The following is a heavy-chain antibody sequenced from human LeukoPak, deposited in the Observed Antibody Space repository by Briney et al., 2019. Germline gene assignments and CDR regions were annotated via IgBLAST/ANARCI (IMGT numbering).Heavy chain of an antibody. J-gene: IGHJ4*02. CDR3: ARGRAIVASTAIRAYYFDY. CDR1: GGSISSSSYS. V-gene: IGHV4-39*01. Sequence: SETLFLTCTVPGGSISSSSYSWGWIRQPPGKGLEWIGSIYYSGSTYYNPSLNSRVTISVDTSKNQFSLKLSSVTAADTAVYYCARGRAIVASTAIRAYYFDYWGQGTLVTVSS. D-gene: IGHD2-21*02. CDR2: IYYSGST.